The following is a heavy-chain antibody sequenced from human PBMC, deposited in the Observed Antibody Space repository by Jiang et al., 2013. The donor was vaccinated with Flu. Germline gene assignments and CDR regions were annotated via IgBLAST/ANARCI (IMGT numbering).Heavy chain of an antibody. CDR1: GGSISSYY. J-gene: IGHJ4*02. V-gene: IGHV4-59*01. CDR2: IYYSGST. CDR3: ARGPSLLWFGELQSLFDY. Sequence: GPGLVKPSETLSLTCTVSGGSISSYYWSWIRQPPGKGLEWIGYIYYSGSTNYNPSLKSRVTISVDTSKNQFSLKLSSVTAADTAVYYCARGPSLLWFGELQSLFDYWGQGILVTVSS. D-gene: IGHD3-10*01.